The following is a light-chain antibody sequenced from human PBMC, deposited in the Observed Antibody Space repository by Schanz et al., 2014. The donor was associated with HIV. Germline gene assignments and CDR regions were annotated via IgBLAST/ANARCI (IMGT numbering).Light chain of an antibody. J-gene: IGLJ2*01. CDR1: NSNIGSYY. CDR2: GQN. V-gene: IGLV1-44*01. CDR3: QSYDSSLSAVV. Sequence: QSVLTQPPSASGTPGQGVTISCSGSNSNIGSYYVNWYQQFPGTAPRLLVYGQNERPSGVPDRFTGSQSGTSASLAISGLQFDDEAHYYCQSYDSSLSAVVFGGGTKLTVL.